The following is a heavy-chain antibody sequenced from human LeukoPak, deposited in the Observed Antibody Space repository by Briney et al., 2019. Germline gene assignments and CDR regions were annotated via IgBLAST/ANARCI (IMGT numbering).Heavy chain of an antibody. CDR1: GGSINSYY. J-gene: IGHJ3*02. Sequence: SETLSLTCTVSGGSINSYYWSGIRQPPGKGLEWIGYIYYSGSTNYNPSLKSRVTISVDTSKNQFSLKLSSVTAADTAVYYCARDESGTSAFDIWGQGTMVTVSS. D-gene: IGHD1-1*01. CDR2: IYYSGST. CDR3: ARDESGTSAFDI. V-gene: IGHV4-59*01.